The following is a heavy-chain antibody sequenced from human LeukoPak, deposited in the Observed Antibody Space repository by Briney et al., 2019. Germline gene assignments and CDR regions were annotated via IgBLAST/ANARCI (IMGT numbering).Heavy chain of an antibody. V-gene: IGHV3-53*01. CDR3: AKERQRITMVRGVIFDY. CDR2: IYSGGTT. D-gene: IGHD3-10*01. Sequence: GGSLRLSCAASGFTVSSNYINWVRQAPGKGLEWVSLIYSGGTTYYADSVKGRVTISRDNSKNTLYLQVNSLRAEDTAVYYCAKERQRITMVRGVIFDYWGQGTLVTVSS. CDR1: GFTVSSNY. J-gene: IGHJ4*02.